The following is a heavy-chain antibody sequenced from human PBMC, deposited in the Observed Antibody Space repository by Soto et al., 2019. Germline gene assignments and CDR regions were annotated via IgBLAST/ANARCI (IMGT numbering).Heavy chain of an antibody. CDR3: ASLYDSSRYNWFDP. D-gene: IGHD3-22*01. CDR1: GGSISSYY. J-gene: IGHJ5*02. Sequence: SETLSLTCTVSGGSISSYYWSWIRQPPGKGLEWIGYIYYSGSTNYNPSLKSRVTISVDTSKNQFSLKLSSVTAADTAVYYCASLYDSSRYNWFDPWGQGTLVTVSS. CDR2: IYYSGST. V-gene: IGHV4-59*08.